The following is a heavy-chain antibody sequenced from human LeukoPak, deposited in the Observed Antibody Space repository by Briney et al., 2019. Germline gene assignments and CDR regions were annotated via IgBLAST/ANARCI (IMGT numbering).Heavy chain of an antibody. V-gene: IGHV4-30-4*08. Sequence: TSQTLSRTCTVSGGAISSGDYYWSWIRQPPGKGLEWIGYIYYSGSSFYNPSLKSRLTISVDTSKNHFSLNLSSGTAADTAMYYCARRNDPYYFDYWGQGTLVTVSS. J-gene: IGHJ4*02. D-gene: IGHD3-16*01. CDR3: ARRNDPYYFDY. CDR2: IYYSGSS. CDR1: GGAISSGDYY.